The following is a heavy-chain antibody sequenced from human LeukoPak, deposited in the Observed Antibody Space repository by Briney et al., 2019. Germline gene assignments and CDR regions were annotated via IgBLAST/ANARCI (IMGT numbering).Heavy chain of an antibody. D-gene: IGHD2-15*01. CDR1: GFTFSSYA. J-gene: IGHJ4*02. V-gene: IGHV3-23*01. CDR2: ISGSGGNT. Sequence: GGSLRLSCAASGFTFSSYAISWVRQAPGKGLEWVSGISGSGGNTYYADSVKGRFTISRDNSKNTLYLQMNSLRAEDTAVYYCAKASKCSGGSCYLYLFFDYWGQGTLVTVSS. CDR3: AKASKCSGGSCYLYLFFDY.